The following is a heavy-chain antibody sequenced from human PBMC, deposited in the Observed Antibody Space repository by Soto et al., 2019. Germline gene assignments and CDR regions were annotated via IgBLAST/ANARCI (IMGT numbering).Heavy chain of an antibody. J-gene: IGHJ5*02. Sequence: QITLKEAGPTLVKPTQTLTLTCTFSGFSLTSTGVGVGWVRQPPRGAPEWLVLIYWNDNKRYSPSLESRLTITKDTSNNQVVLTRTAMDPADTGTYYCATRSPTHRNWFGPWGQGALVTVSS. D-gene: IGHD4-4*01. CDR2: IYWNDNK. V-gene: IGHV2-5*01. CDR3: ATRSPTHRNWFGP. CDR1: GFSLTSTGVG.